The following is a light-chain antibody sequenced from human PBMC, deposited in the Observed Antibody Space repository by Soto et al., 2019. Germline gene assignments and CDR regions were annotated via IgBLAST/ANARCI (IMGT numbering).Light chain of an antibody. J-gene: IGKJ1*01. CDR3: QQYAGSPRT. CDR1: QSVSSSY. Sequence: ELVFTQSPGTLSLSPGERATLSCRASQSVSSSYLAWYQQKPGQAPRLLLYGASSRATGIPDRFSGSGSGTDFTLTINRLEPEEFAVYYCQQYAGSPRTVGQGTKVDIK. CDR2: GAS. V-gene: IGKV3-20*01.